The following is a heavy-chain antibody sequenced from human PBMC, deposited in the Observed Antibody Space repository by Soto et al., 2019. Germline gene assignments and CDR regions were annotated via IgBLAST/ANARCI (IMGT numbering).Heavy chain of an antibody. D-gene: IGHD2-2*01. CDR3: ARAGYQPPLGFDS. CDR1: VYTFPSYA. CDR2: INGGNGNT. V-gene: IGHV1-3*01. Sequence: AAVHVSYKSSVYTFPSYAMHWMRQAPGQRLEWMGWINGGNGNTKDSQKFQGRVTITRDTSASTAYMELSRLRSADTAVYYCARAGYQPPLGFDSWGQGTLVTVSS. J-gene: IGHJ4*02.